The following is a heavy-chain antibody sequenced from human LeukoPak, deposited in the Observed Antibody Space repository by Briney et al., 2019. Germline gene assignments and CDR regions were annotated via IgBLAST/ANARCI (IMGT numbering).Heavy chain of an antibody. V-gene: IGHV4-39*07. Sequence: PSETLSLTCTVSGGSISSSSYYWGWIRQPPGKGLEWIGSIYYSGSTYYNPSLKSRVTISVDTSKNQFSLKLSSVTAADTAVYYCARGGPGRFGSGWYAHPIGFDYWGQGTLVTVSS. J-gene: IGHJ4*02. CDR2: IYYSGST. CDR3: ARGGPGRFGSGWYAHPIGFDY. CDR1: GGSISSSSYY. D-gene: IGHD6-19*01.